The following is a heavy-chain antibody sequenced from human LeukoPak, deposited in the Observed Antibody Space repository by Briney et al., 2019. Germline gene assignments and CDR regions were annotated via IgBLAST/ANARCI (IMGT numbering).Heavy chain of an antibody. D-gene: IGHD2-15*01. J-gene: IGHJ4*02. CDR1: GGSLSSSSYY. Sequence: KPSETLSLTCTVSGGSLSSSSYYWGWIRQPPGKGLEWFGSIFYSGSTYYNPSLKSRVPISVDTSKNQFSLKLSSVTAADTAVYYCARQYCSGGSCRFDYWGQGTLVTVSS. CDR2: IFYSGST. CDR3: ARQYCSGGSCRFDY. V-gene: IGHV4-39*01.